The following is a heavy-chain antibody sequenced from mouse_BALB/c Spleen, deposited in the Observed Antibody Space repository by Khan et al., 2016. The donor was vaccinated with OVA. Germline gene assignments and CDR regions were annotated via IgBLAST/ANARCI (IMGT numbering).Heavy chain of an antibody. V-gene: IGHV14-3*02. CDR2: IDPANGNT. CDR1: GFNIKDTY. CDR3: ARNGNYYYAMDY. D-gene: IGHD2-1*01. J-gene: IGHJ4*01. Sequence: EVQLQESGTELVKPGASVKLSCTASGFNIKDTYMHWVKQRPEQGLEWIGRIDPANGNTKYDPKFQGKATITADTSSNTAYLQLSSLTSEDTAVYYCARNGNYYYAMDYWGQGTSVTVSS.